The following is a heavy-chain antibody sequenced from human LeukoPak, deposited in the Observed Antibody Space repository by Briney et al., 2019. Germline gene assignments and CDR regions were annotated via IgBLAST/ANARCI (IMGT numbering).Heavy chain of an antibody. CDR1: GFTFITYK. J-gene: IGHJ6*03. Sequence: GGSLRLSCAASGFTFITYKMNWVRQAPGKGLEWVSSISSSSSYVYYADSVKGRFTISRDNAKNSLYLQMNSLRAEDTAVYYCARVPRGILTGYYTNYYYYYMDVWGKGTTVTISS. CDR2: ISSSSSYV. V-gene: IGHV3-21*01. CDR3: ARVPRGILTGYYTNYYYYYMDV. D-gene: IGHD3-9*01.